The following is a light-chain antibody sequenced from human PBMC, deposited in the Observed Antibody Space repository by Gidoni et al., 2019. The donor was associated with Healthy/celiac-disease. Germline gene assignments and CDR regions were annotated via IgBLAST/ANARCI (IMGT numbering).Light chain of an antibody. J-gene: IGKJ2*01. CDR1: QSVSSN. CDR2: GAS. V-gene: IGKV3-15*01. CDR3: QQYNNWPPYT. Sequence: EIVMTQSPATLSVSPGERATLSCRASQSVSSNLAWYQQKPVQAPRLLIYGASTRATGIPARFSGSGYGKEFTITISSMQSEDFAVYYCQQYNNWPPYTFGQGTKLEIK.